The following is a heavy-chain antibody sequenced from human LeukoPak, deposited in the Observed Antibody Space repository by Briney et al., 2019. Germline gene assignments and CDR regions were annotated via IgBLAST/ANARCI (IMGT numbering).Heavy chain of an antibody. CDR3: AKTYYDSSGYSVFDAFDI. CDR1: GFTFSSYA. CDR2: ISYDGSNK. D-gene: IGHD3-22*01. J-gene: IGHJ3*02. V-gene: IGHV3-30-3*01. Sequence: GGSLRLSCAASGFTFSSYAMHWVRQAPGKGLEWVAVISYDGSNKYYADSVKGRFTISRDNAKSSLYLQMNSLRAEDTALYYCAKTYYDSSGYSVFDAFDIWGQGTMVTVSS.